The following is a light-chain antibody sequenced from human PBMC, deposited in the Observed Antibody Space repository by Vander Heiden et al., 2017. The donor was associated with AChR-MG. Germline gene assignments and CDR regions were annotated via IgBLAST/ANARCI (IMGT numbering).Light chain of an antibody. CDR3: QQYNNWRGT. CDR1: QSVSSN. Sequence: EIVMTQSPATLSVSPGERATLSCRASQSVSSNLAWYQQKPGQAPRLLIYSASTRATGIPARFSGSGSGTEFTLTISSLQSEDFAVYYCQQYNNWRGTFGPGTKVEIK. CDR2: SAS. J-gene: IGKJ1*01. V-gene: IGKV3-15*01.